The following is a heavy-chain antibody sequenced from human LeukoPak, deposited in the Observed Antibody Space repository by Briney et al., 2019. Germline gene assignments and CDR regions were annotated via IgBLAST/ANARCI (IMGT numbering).Heavy chain of an antibody. CDR1: GFTSSNAW. Sequence: GGSLRLSCAASGFTSSNAWMSWVRQAPGKGLEWVGRIKNKTDGGTTDYAAPVKGRFTISRDDSKNTLYLQMNSLKTEDTAVYYCTQLGVGYWGQGTLVTVSS. CDR3: TQLGVGY. D-gene: IGHD6-13*01. V-gene: IGHV3-15*01. CDR2: IKNKTDGGTT. J-gene: IGHJ4*02.